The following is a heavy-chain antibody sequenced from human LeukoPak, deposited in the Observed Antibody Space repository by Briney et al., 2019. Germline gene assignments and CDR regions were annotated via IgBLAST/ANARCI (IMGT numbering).Heavy chain of an antibody. V-gene: IGHV4-4*09. D-gene: IGHD4-23*01. CDR2: IYTSGST. Sequence: PSETLSLTCTVSGGSISSYYWGWIRQPPGKGLEWIGYIYTSGSTNYNPSLKSRVTISVDTSKSQFSLKLSSVTAADTAVYYCARRPVGGTSPFDYWGQGTLVTVSS. CDR1: GGSISSYY. CDR3: ARRPVGGTSPFDY. J-gene: IGHJ4*02.